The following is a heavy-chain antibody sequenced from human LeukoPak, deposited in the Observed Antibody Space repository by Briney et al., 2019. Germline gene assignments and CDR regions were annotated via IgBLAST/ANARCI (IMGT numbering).Heavy chain of an antibody. CDR3: AKGVTMVRGVRGYFDY. CDR1: GFTFSSYA. CDR2: ISGSGGST. Sequence: GGSLRLSCAASGFTFSSYAMSWVRQAPGKGLEWVSAISGSGGSTYYADSVKGRFTISRDNSKNTLYLQMNSLRAEDTAVYYCAKGVTMVRGVRGYFDYWGQGTLVTVSS. V-gene: IGHV3-23*01. J-gene: IGHJ4*02. D-gene: IGHD3-10*01.